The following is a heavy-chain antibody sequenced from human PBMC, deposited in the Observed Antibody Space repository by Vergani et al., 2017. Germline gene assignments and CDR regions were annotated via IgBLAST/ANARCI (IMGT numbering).Heavy chain of an antibody. Sequence: QVQLVESGGGVVQPGGSLRLSCAASGFTFSTFGMHWVRQAPGKGLEWVAFIRYDGSNKYYADSVKGRFTISRDNSKNTVYVLMSMLSSEDTAVDYCAKLCGSTSCQYGGEAFDVWGHGTMVTVSS. D-gene: IGHD2-2*01. CDR2: IRYDGSNK. CDR1: GFTFSTFG. CDR3: AKLCGSTSCQYGGEAFDV. V-gene: IGHV3-30*02. J-gene: IGHJ3*01.